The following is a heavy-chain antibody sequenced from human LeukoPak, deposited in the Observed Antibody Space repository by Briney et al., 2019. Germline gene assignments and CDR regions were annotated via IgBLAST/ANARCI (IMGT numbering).Heavy chain of an antibody. D-gene: IGHD3-3*01. CDR1: GFTFDDYA. V-gene: IGHV3-74*01. J-gene: IGHJ3*01. Sequence: GGSLRLSCAASGFTFDDYAMHWVRQAPGKGLVWVSRINSDGSSTSYADSVKGRFTISRDNAKNTLYVQMNSLRAEDTAVYYCARGAFGVYAFDLWGQGTMVTVSS. CDR2: INSDGSST. CDR3: ARGAFGVYAFDL.